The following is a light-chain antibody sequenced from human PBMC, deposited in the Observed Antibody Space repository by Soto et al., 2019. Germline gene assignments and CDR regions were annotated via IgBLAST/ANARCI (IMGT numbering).Light chain of an antibody. J-gene: IGLJ3*02. V-gene: IGLV3-21*02. CDR2: DDS. Sequence: SYELTQPPSVSVAPGQTAGITCAGNNIGSTTVNWYQQKPGRAPVLVVHDDSDRPSGIPERISGSKSGNTATLTISRVEAGDEADYSCQVWESSSDHWVFGGGTKVTVL. CDR3: QVWESSSDHWV. CDR1: NIGSTT.